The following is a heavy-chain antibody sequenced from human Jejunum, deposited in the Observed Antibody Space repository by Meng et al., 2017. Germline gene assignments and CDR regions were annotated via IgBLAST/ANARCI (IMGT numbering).Heavy chain of an antibody. CDR1: GGSISSGDYY. V-gene: IGHV4-30-4*01. Sequence: QVQLQESGPGLVKPSQTLSLTCTVSGGSISSGDYYWSWIRQPPGKGLEWSGYIYYSGSTYYNPSLKSRVTISVDTSKNQFSLKLSSVTAADTAVYYCAREALGGNSPNDYWGQGTLVTVSS. CDR3: AREALGGNSPNDY. D-gene: IGHD4-23*01. J-gene: IGHJ4*02. CDR2: IYYSGST.